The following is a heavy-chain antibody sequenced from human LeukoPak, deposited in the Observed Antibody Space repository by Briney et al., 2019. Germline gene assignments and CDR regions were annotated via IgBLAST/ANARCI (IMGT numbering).Heavy chain of an antibody. CDR1: VESFSGFY. CDR2: INHSGTT. D-gene: IGHD4/OR15-4a*01. CDR3: ARVGSAAYGANPYYYYYMDV. V-gene: IGHV4-34*01. J-gene: IGHJ6*03. Sequence: PSETLSLTCAVYVESFSGFYWSWIRQSPGKGLEWLGEINHSGTTSYSPSLQSRVTISADTSKNQFSLNLTSVTAADTAVYYCARVGSAAYGANPYYYYYMDVWGKGTTVTVSS.